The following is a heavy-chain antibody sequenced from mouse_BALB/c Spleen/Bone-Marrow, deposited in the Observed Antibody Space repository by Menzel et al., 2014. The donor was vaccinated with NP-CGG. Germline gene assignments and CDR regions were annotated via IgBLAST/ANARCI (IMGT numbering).Heavy chain of an antibody. CDR3: AREGNYFDY. CDR2: IWGDGIT. J-gene: IGHJ2*01. CDR1: GFSLTVYG. V-gene: IGHV2-6-7*01. Sequence: VMLVESGPGLVVPSQSLSITCTVSGFSLTVYGVNWVRQPPGKGLEWLGMIWGDGITDYNSAFKSRLSISKDDSKSQVFLKMNSLQTDDTAKYYCAREGNYFDYWGQGTTLTVSS.